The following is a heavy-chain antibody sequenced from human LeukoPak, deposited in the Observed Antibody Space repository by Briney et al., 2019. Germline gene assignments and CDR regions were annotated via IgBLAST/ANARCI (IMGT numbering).Heavy chain of an antibody. CDR1: GFYFSAFW. CDR2: IKQDGSEK. V-gene: IGHV3-7*01. D-gene: IGHD3-22*01. CDR3: AKPRVYYDTQGWDY. J-gene: IGHJ4*02. Sequence: PGGSLRLSCTASGFYFSAFWMNWVRQAPGKGLEWVASIKQDGSEKSYVDSLKGRFTISRDNAENSLSLQMNSLRVEDTAVYYCAKPRVYYDTQGWDYWGQGTLVTVTS.